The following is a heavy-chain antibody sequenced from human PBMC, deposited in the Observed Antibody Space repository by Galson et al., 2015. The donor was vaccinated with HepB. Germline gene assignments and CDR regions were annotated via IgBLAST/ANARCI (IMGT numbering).Heavy chain of an antibody. V-gene: IGHV4-61*02. J-gene: IGHJ4*02. Sequence: TLSLTCTVSGGSISSGGYYWSWIRQPAGKGLEWLGRIYSSGNTKYNPSLKSRLTISVNTSKNQFFLMFSSVTAADTAVYYCVVTIPGTVDSWGQGTQVTVSS. CDR2: IYSSGNT. D-gene: IGHD4-17*01. CDR3: VVTIPGTVDS. CDR1: GGSISSGGYY.